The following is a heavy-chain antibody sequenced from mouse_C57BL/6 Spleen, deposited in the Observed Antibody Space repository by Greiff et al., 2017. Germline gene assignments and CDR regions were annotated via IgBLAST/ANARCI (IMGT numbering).Heavy chain of an antibody. V-gene: IGHV1-54*01. Sequence: VQLQQPGAELVRPGTSVKVSCKASGYAFTNYLIEWVKQRPGQGLEWIGVITPGSGGTNYNEQFKGKATLTADKSSSTAYMQLSSLTSEYSAVDVWARSHAHYYAMDYWGQGTSVTVSS. J-gene: IGHJ4*01. CDR1: GYAFTNYL. CDR3: ARSHAHYYAMDY. CDR2: ITPGSGGT.